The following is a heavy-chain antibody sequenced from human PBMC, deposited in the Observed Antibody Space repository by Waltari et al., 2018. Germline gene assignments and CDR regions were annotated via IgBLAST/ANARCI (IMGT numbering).Heavy chain of an antibody. J-gene: IGHJ3*02. CDR3: AGGIVGALDDAFDI. CDR1: GGSISSHY. D-gene: IGHD1-26*01. V-gene: IGHV4-59*11. CDR2: IYYSGST. Sequence: QVQLQESGPGLVKPSETLSLTCTVSGGSISSHYWSWIRQPPGKGLEWIGYIYYSGSTNYNPSLKSRVTISVDTSKNQFSLKLSSVTAADTAVYYCAGGIVGALDDAFDIWGQGTMVTVSS.